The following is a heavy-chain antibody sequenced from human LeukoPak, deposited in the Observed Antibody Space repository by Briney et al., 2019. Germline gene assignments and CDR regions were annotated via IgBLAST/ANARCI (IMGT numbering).Heavy chain of an antibody. CDR1: GFTFSTYA. CDR3: ARGGRSLVAAQFDL. J-gene: IGHJ2*01. Sequence: GSLRLSCAASGFTFSTYAMSWIRQPPGKGLEWIGEINHSGSTNYNPSLKSRVTISVDTSKNQFSLKLSSVTAADTAVYYCARGGRSLVAAQFDLWGRGTLVTVSS. D-gene: IGHD2-15*01. V-gene: IGHV4-34*01. CDR2: INHSGST.